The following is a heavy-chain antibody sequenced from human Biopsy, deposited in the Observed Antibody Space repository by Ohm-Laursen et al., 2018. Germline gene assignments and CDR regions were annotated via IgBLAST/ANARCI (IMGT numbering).Heavy chain of an antibody. CDR2: KSYTGGI. D-gene: IGHD2-2*01. J-gene: IGHJ4*02. Sequence: TLSLTCTVSGGPISGYHWSWTRKSPGKGLEWLAYKSYTGGITSNPSLNGRATMSLDTSKNQFFQRLIYATVADTAVYYCSRMPHFDYWGQGILVTVSS. CDR1: GGPISGYH. CDR3: SRMPHFDY. V-gene: IGHV4-59*01.